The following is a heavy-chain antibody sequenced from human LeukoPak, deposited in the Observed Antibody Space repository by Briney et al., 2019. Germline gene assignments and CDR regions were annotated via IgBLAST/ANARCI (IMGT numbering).Heavy chain of an antibody. J-gene: IGHJ4*02. Sequence: SGGSLRLSCAASGFTFSSYSMNWVRQAPGKGLVWISYISSGSSTIYYADSVKGRFTISRDNAKNSLYLQMNSLRAEDTAVYYCAIEGNWNDVHWGQGTLVTVSS. CDR2: ISSGSSTI. CDR1: GFTFSSYS. CDR3: AIEGNWNDVH. D-gene: IGHD1-20*01. V-gene: IGHV3-48*01.